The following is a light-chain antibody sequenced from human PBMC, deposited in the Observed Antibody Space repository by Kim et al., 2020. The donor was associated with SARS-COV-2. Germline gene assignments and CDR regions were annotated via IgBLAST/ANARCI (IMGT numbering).Light chain of an antibody. Sequence: DIQMTQSPSTLSASVGDRVTITCRASHSINSWLAWYQQKPRKAPKLLIYDASSLENGVPSRFSGSGSGTDFTLTITSLQPDDFGTFYCQQYMTYPFTFGQGTKLEI. CDR3: QQYMTYPFT. V-gene: IGKV1-5*01. J-gene: IGKJ2*01. CDR1: HSINSW. CDR2: DAS.